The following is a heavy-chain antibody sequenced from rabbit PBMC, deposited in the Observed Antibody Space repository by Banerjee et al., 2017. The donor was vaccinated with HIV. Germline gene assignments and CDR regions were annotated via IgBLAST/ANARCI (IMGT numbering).Heavy chain of an antibody. CDR2: IDAGSSGST. CDR1: GFSFSSSYW. Sequence: EESGGGLVQPEGSLTLTCTASGFSFSSSYWICWVRQAPGKGLEWIACIDAGSSGSTYYASWAKGRFTISKTSSTTVTLQMTSLTAADTATYFCARGLTLVDLWGPGTLVTVS. J-gene: IGHJ4*01. CDR3: ARGLTLVDL. V-gene: IGHV1S45*01. D-gene: IGHD6-1*01.